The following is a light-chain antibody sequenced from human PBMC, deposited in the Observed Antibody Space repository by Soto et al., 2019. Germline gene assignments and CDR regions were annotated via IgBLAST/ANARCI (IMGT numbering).Light chain of an antibody. CDR1: SSDIGSYDL. CDR3: CSYTSSNTVV. V-gene: IGLV2-23*02. CDR2: EVN. J-gene: IGLJ2*01. Sequence: QSVLTQPASVSGSPGQSITLSCTGASSDIGSYDLVSWYQQNPGKTPRLIIYEVNKRPWGVSNRFSGSKSGNTASLTISGLQAEDEADYYCCSYTSSNTVVFGGGTKVTVL.